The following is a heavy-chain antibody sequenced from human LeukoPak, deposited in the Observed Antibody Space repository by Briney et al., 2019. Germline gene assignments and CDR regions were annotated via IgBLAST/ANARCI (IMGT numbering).Heavy chain of an antibody. J-gene: IGHJ6*03. D-gene: IGHD6-6*01. Sequence: SETLSLTCTVSGVSISSYYWSWIRQPPGKGLEWIGYISYSGSTKYNPSLKSRVTMSIDTSKNQFSLKLSSVTAADTAVYYCARESQLVLRGYYYYYMDVWGKGTTVTVSS. V-gene: IGHV4-59*12. CDR2: ISYSGST. CDR3: ARESQLVLRGYYYYYMDV. CDR1: GVSISSYY.